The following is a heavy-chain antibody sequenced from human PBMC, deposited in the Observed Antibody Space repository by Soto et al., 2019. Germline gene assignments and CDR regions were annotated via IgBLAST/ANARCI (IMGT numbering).Heavy chain of an antibody. V-gene: IGHV3-64D*06. CDR1: GLNFNDYA. J-gene: IGHJ4*02. Sequence: GGSLRLSCSASGLNFNDYAMHWVRQAAGKGLKYVSSISSNGVSTYYADSVKGRFTISRDNSKNTLYLQMNSLRVEDTAVYYCVKDRFVNYWGQGALVTVSS. CDR2: ISSNGVST. D-gene: IGHD3-3*01. CDR3: VKDRFVNY.